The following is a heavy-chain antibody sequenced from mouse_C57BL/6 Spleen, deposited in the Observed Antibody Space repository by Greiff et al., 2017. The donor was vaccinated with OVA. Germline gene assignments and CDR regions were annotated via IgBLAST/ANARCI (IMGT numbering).Heavy chain of an antibody. CDR3: ARGYYGSSYYAMDY. D-gene: IGHD1-1*01. V-gene: IGHV1-69*01. CDR1: GYTFTSYW. CDR2: IDPSDSYT. J-gene: IGHJ4*01. Sequence: QVQLKQPGAELVLPGASVKLSCKASGYTFTSYWMHWVKQRPGQGLEWIGEIDPSDSYTNYNQKFKGKSTLTVDKSSSTAYMQLSSLTSEDSAVYYCARGYYGSSYYAMDYWGQGTSVTVSS.